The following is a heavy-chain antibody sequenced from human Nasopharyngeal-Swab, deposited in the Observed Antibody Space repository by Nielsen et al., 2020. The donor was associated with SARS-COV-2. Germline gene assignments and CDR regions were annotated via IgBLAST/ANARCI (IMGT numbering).Heavy chain of an antibody. Sequence: ASVKVSCKASGYSFTNYGVNWVRQAPEQGFEWMGWNNTKTWNPTYAQGFTGRFVFSLDTSVTTAYLQISSLEAGDTAVYYCARDGTHCSGGTCFDNWGQGTLVTVSS. J-gene: IGHJ5*02. D-gene: IGHD2-15*01. CDR1: GYSFTNYG. V-gene: IGHV7-4-1*02. CDR2: NNTKTWNP. CDR3: ARDGTHCSGGTCFDN.